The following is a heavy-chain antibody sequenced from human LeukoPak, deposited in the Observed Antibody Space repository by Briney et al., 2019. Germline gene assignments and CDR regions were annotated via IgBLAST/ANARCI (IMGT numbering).Heavy chain of an antibody. CDR1: GFTLSTYT. V-gene: IGHV3-21*04. D-gene: IGHD4/OR15-4a*01. CDR3: ARSRLFFDY. J-gene: IGHJ4*02. Sequence: PGGSLRLSCAASGFTLSTYTMNWVRQAPGKGLEWVSSISSSSSYIYYADSVKGRFTISRDNSKNTLYLQMNSLRAEDTAVYYCARSRLFFDYWGQGTLVTVSS. CDR2: ISSSSSYI.